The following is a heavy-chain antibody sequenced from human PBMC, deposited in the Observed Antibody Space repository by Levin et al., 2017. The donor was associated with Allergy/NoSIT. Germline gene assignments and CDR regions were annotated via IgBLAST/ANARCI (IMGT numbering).Heavy chain of an antibody. J-gene: IGHJ4*02. D-gene: IGHD2-15*01. CDR2: IYPGDSDT. V-gene: IGHV5-51*01. CDR3: ARGQERYCSGGSCYGIDY. CDR1: GYSFTSYW. Sequence: KVSCKGSGYSFTSYWIGWVRQMPGKGLEWMGIIYPGDSDTRYSPSFQGQVTISADKSISTAYLQWSSLKASDTAMYYCARGQERYCSGGSCYGIDYWGQGTLVTVSS.